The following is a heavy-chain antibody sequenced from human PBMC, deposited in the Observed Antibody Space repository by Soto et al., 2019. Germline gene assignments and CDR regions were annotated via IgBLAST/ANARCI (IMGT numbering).Heavy chain of an antibody. D-gene: IGHD5-12*01. J-gene: IGHJ2*01. Sequence: QVQLVQSGAEVKKPGSSVTVSCKASGGTFSSYTISWVRQAPGQGLEWMGGSIPIFGTANYAQKFQGRVTITADESTSTAYMELSSLRSEDTAVYYCARGNHRWLQLWYFDLWGRGTLFTVSS. CDR1: GGTFSSYT. V-gene: IGHV1-69*12. CDR2: SIPIFGTA. CDR3: ARGNHRWLQLWYFDL.